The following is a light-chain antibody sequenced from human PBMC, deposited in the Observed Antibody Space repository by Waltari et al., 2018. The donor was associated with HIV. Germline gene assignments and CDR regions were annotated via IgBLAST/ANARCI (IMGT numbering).Light chain of an antibody. Sequence: QSVLTQPPSASGTPGQRVTISCSGSSSNIGSNIVNWYQQLPGTAPKLLIYSNNHRATGVPDRFSGSKSGTSASLAISGLQSEDEADYFCASWDDSFNGWVFGGGTKLTVL. V-gene: IGLV1-44*01. CDR1: SSNIGSNI. CDR2: SNN. J-gene: IGLJ3*02. CDR3: ASWDDSFNGWV.